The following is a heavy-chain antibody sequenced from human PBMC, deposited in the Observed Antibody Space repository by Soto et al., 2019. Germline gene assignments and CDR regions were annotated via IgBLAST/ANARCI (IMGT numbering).Heavy chain of an antibody. CDR3: ARVHRGYSSGLFNYYYGMDV. Sequence: SETLSLTCAVSGGSISSSYYWSWIRQPPGKGLEWIGYIYYSGSTNYNPSLKSRVTISVDTSKNQFSLKLSSVTAADTAVYYCARVHRGYSSGLFNYYYGMDVWGQGTTVTVSS. V-gene: IGHV4-61*01. J-gene: IGHJ6*02. CDR2: IYYSGST. CDR1: GGSISSSYY. D-gene: IGHD6-19*01.